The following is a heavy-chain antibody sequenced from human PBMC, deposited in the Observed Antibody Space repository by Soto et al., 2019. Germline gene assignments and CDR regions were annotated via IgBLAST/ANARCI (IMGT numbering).Heavy chain of an antibody. J-gene: IGHJ6*03. CDR1: GGSISSYY. CDR2: IYYSGST. CDR3: ARHGRRLVVPAAEPSEYYYYYYMDV. V-gene: IGHV4-59*08. D-gene: IGHD2-2*01. Sequence: SETLSLTCTVSGGSISSYYWSWTRQPPGKGLEWIGYIYYSGSTNYNPSLKSRVTISVDTSKNQFSLKLSSVTAADTAVYYCARHGRRLVVPAAEPSEYYYYYYMDVWGKGTTVTVSS.